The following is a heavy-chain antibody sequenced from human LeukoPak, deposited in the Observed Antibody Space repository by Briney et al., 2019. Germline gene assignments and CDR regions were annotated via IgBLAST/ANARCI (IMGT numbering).Heavy chain of an antibody. J-gene: IGHJ4*02. CDR2: ISGSGGST. D-gene: IGHD3-10*01. CDR1: GFTFSSYA. V-gene: IGHV3-23*01. CDR3: AKELHGSGNYAFDY. Sequence: GGSLRLSCAASGFTFSSYAMSWVRQAPGKGLEWVSAISGSGGSTYYAASVKGRFTISRDNSKNTLYLQMNSLRAEDTAVYFCAKELHGSGNYAFDYWGQGTLVTVSS.